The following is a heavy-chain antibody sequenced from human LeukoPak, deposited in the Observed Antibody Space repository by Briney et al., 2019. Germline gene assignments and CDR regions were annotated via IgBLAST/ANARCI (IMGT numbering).Heavy chain of an antibody. CDR3: ARDYQLLHYYYGMDV. Sequence: GGSLRLSCAASGFTFSSYSMNWVRQAPGKGLEWVAVIWYDGSNKYYADSVKGRFTISRDNSKNTLYLQMSSLRAEDTAVYYCARDYQLLHYYYGMDVWGQGTTVTVSS. D-gene: IGHD2-2*01. J-gene: IGHJ6*02. CDR2: IWYDGSNK. CDR1: GFTFSSYS. V-gene: IGHV3-33*08.